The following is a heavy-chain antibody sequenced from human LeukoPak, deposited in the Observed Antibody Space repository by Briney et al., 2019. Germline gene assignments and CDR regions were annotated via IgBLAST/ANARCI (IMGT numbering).Heavy chain of an antibody. CDR3: ARDRFAAAGNWFDP. Sequence: ASVKVSCKASGYTFTGYYMHWVRQAPGQGLEWRGWINPNSGGTNYAQKFQGRVTMTRDTSISTAYMELSRLRSDDTAVYYCARDRFAAAGNWFDPWGQGTLVTVSS. J-gene: IGHJ5*02. CDR2: INPNSGGT. D-gene: IGHD6-13*01. V-gene: IGHV1-2*02. CDR1: GYTFTGYY.